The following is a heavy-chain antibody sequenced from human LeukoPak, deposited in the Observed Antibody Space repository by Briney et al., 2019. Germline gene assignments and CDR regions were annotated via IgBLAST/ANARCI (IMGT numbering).Heavy chain of an antibody. Sequence: ASVKVSCKASGYTFTSYGISWVRQAPGQGLEWMGWISAYNGNTNYAQKLQGRVTMTTDTSTSTAYMELRSLRSEDTAVYYCARGSRGITMVRGVTLPYFDYWGQGTLVTVSS. D-gene: IGHD3-10*01. CDR3: ARGSRGITMVRGVTLPYFDY. V-gene: IGHV1-18*01. CDR1: GYTFTSYG. J-gene: IGHJ4*02. CDR2: ISAYNGNT.